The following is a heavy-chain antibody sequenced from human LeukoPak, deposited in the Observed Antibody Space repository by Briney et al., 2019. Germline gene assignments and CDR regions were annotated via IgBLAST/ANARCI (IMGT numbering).Heavy chain of an antibody. V-gene: IGHV3-23*01. CDR2: TSGSGGNT. J-gene: IGHJ4*02. D-gene: IGHD5-12*01. CDR1: GFTFSIYW. CDR3: AKEYSGYDFDY. Sequence: PGGSLRLSCAASGFTFSIYWMSWVRQAPGKGLEWVAATSGSGGNTYYADSVKGRFTISRDNSKNTLYLQMNSLRAEDTAVYYCAKEYSGYDFDYWGQGTLVTVSS.